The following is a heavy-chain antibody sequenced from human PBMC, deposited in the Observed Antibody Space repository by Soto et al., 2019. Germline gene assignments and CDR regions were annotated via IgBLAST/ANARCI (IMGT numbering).Heavy chain of an antibody. V-gene: IGHV3-64D*06. CDR3: VKGGYSYAYSPFDI. CDR1: GFIFRSYT. D-gene: IGHD3-16*01. J-gene: IGHJ3*02. CDR2: ISSNGGST. Sequence: GGSLRLSCSASGFIFRSYTMYWVRQAPGKGLEYVSAISSNGGSTYDADSVKDRFIISRDNSKNTLYLQMRGLRAEDTAVYYCVKGGYSYAYSPFDIWGQGTMVTVSS.